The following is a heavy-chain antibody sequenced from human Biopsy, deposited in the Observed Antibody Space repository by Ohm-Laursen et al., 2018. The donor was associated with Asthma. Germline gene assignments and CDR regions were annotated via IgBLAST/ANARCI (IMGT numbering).Heavy chain of an antibody. V-gene: IGHV1-69*01. CDR1: GGTFNTYV. D-gene: IGHD2-2*01. J-gene: IGHJ4*02. CDR2: INSVFGTT. CDR3: ARKAGSCISRTCYSLDF. Sequence: SSVEVSCKSLGGTFNTYVIGWVRQAPGQGLEWMGGINSVFGTTTYPQKFQDRVTITADDSTSTVYMELSNLRSEDTAVYYCARKAGSCISRTCYSLDFWGQGTLVTVSS.